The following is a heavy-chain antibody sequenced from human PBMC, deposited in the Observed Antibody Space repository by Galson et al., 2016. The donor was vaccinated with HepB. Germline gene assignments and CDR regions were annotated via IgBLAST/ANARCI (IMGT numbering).Heavy chain of an antibody. CDR2: IYSSGGA. CDR3: ARDSAGLFDWYFDL. V-gene: IGHV4-59*01. J-gene: IGHJ2*01. Sequence: ETLSLTCSVSGVSIRSYYWSWIRQPPGKGLEWIGRIYSSGGANYNPPLNSRLRISVDTSKNQFSLKLYSVTAADTAIYYCARDSAGLFDWYFDLWGRGARVTVSS. CDR1: GVSIRSYY. D-gene: IGHD6-19*01.